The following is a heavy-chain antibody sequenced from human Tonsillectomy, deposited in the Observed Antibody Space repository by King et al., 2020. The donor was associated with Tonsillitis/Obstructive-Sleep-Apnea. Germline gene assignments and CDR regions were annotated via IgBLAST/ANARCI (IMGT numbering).Heavy chain of an antibody. D-gene: IGHD1-14*01. CDR2: INPSSGVP. CDR1: GYTFTRYY. J-gene: IGHJ4*02. CDR3: ARDDVVGRYIDS. Sequence: VRLVQSGAEVKTPGASVKVSCKASGYTFTRYYIHWARQARGQGLEWMGIINPSSGVPTYAQKFPGRVTMSTDTSASKVYLELRSLRSEDTAVYYCARDDVVGRYIDSWGQGTLVTVSS. V-gene: IGHV1-46*01.